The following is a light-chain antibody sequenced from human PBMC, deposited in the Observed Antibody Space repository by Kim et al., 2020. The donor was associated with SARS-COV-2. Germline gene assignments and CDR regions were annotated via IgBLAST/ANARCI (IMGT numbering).Light chain of an antibody. CDR3: QAWDSGSVV. Sequence: SYELTQPPSVSVSPGQTATITCSGDKLGDKHASWYQQRPGQSPVLVIFQDKQRPSGVPERFSGSNSGNTATLTISGTQAVDEAYYYCQAWDSGSVVFGGGTRLNV. V-gene: IGLV3-1*01. J-gene: IGLJ2*01. CDR2: QDK. CDR1: KLGDKH.